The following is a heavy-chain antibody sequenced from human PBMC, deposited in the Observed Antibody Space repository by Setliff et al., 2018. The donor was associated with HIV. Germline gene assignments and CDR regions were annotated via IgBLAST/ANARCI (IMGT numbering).Heavy chain of an antibody. Sequence: ASVKVSCKASGYSFTSYGLSWVRQAPGQGLEWMGSITTYNGGTNYAQKIQGRVTMTTDTSTSTAYMELRSLRSDDTAVYYCTRGGYSGAFLDAFDIWGQGTMVTVSS. CDR3: TRGGYSGAFLDAFDI. CDR1: GYSFTSYG. CDR2: ITTYNGGT. J-gene: IGHJ3*02. D-gene: IGHD1-26*01. V-gene: IGHV1-18*01.